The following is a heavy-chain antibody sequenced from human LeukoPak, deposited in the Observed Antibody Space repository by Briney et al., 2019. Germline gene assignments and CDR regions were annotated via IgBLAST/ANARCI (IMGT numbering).Heavy chain of an antibody. Sequence: GGSLRLSCAASGFTFDDYAMHWVRQAPGTGLEWVSGISWNSGSIGYADSVKGRFTISRDNAKNSLYLQMNSLRAEDTALYYCAKAFGDSSWYDYWGQGTLVTVSS. CDR2: ISWNSGSI. V-gene: IGHV3-9*01. CDR1: GFTFDDYA. CDR3: AKAFGDSSWYDY. J-gene: IGHJ4*02. D-gene: IGHD6-13*01.